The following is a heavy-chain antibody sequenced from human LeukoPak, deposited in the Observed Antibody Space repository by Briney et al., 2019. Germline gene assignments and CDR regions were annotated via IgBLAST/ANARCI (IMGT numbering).Heavy chain of an antibody. J-gene: IGHJ4*02. Sequence: GGSLRLSCAASGFTFSSYWMSWVRQAPGKGLEWVANIKQDGSEKYYVDSVKGRFTISRDNAKNSLYLQMNSLRAEDTAVYYCARDNITTIVGVFDYWGQGTLVTVSS. CDR1: GFTFSSYW. V-gene: IGHV3-7*01. CDR3: ARDNITTIVGVFDY. CDR2: IKQDGSEK. D-gene: IGHD3-22*01.